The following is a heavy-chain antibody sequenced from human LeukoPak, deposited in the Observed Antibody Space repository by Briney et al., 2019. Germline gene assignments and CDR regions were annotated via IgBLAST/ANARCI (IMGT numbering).Heavy chain of an antibody. CDR1: GGSISSGGYY. CDR3: ARVAEGYGSSWYPLPGYFDY. J-gene: IGHJ4*02. Sequence: SQTLPLTCTVSGGSISSGGYYWSWIRQQPGKGLEWLGYIYYSGSTYYNPSLKSRVTISVDTSKNQFSLKLSSVTAADTAVYYCARVAEGYGSSWYPLPGYFDYWGQGTVVTVSS. CDR2: IYYSGST. V-gene: IGHV4-31*03. D-gene: IGHD6-13*01.